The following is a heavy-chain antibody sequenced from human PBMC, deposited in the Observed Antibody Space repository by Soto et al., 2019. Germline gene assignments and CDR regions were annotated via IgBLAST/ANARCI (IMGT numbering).Heavy chain of an antibody. Sequence: GGSLRLSCAASGFTFSSYAMSWVRQAPGKGLEWVSATSGSGGSTYYADSVKGRFTISRDNSKNTLYLQMNSLRAEDTAVYYCAKDPTIFGVVTGYYMDVWGKGTTVTVSS. CDR1: GFTFSSYA. V-gene: IGHV3-23*01. D-gene: IGHD3-3*01. J-gene: IGHJ6*03. CDR2: TSGSGGST. CDR3: AKDPTIFGVVTGYYMDV.